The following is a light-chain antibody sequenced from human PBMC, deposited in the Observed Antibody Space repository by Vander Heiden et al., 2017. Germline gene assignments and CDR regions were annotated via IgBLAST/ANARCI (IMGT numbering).Light chain of an antibody. CDR3: QAWDSSTVV. Sequence: SYKLPHPPSGSVSPEQTASITCSGDKLGDKYACWYQQKPGQSPVLVIYQDSKRPSGIPERFSGSNSGNTATLTISGTQAMDEADYYCQAWDSSTVVFGGGTKLTVL. CDR1: KLGDKY. CDR2: QDS. V-gene: IGLV3-1*01. J-gene: IGLJ2*01.